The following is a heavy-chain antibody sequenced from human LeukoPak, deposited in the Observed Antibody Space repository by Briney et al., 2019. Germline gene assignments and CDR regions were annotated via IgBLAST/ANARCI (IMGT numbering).Heavy chain of an antibody. V-gene: IGHV3-23*01. CDR2: ISGSGGST. CDR1: GFTFTNYA. CDR3: AKGGIVATSY. J-gene: IGHJ4*02. D-gene: IGHD2/OR15-2a*01. Sequence: GGSLRLSCAASGFTFTNYAMSWVRQAPGKGLEWVSAISGSGGSTYYADSVKGRFTISRDNSKNTLFLQMNSLTAEDTAVYYCAKGGIVATSYWGQGTLVTVSS.